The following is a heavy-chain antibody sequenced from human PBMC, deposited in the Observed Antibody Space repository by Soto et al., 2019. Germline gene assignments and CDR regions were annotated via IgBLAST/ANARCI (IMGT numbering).Heavy chain of an antibody. CDR3: AREPPYPSYCSSTSCYGDYFDY. CDR2: IWYDGSNK. V-gene: IGHV3-33*01. J-gene: IGHJ4*02. Sequence: QVQLVESGGGVVQPGRSLRLSCAASGFTFSSYGMHWVRQAPGKGLERVAVIWYDGSNKYYADSVQGRFTISRNNSKNTLYLQMNSLRAEDTAEYYCAREPPYPSYCSSTSCYGDYFDYWGQGTLVTVSS. D-gene: IGHD2-2*01. CDR1: GFTFSSYG.